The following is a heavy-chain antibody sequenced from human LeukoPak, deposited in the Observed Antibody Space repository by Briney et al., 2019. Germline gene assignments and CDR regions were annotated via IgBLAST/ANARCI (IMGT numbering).Heavy chain of an antibody. CDR3: ARDDIVVVVAATRYYYYGMDV. CDR2: IIPILGIA. D-gene: IGHD2-15*01. J-gene: IGHJ6*02. CDR1: GGTFTSYA. V-gene: IGHV1-69*04. Sequence: ASVKVSCKASGGTFTSYAISWVRQAPAQGLEWMGRIIPILGIANYAQKFQGRVTITADKSTSTAYMELSSLRSEDTAVYYCARDDIVVVVAATRYYYYGMDVWGQGTTVTVSS.